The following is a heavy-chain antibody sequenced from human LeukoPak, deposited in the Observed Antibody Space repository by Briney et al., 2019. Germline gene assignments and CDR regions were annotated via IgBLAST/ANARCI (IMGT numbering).Heavy chain of an antibody. J-gene: IGHJ1*01. CDR1: GFTFSNYS. Sequence: PGGSLRLSCAASGFTFSNYSINWVRQAPGKGLEWVSSVSSRSTHIYYADSVKGRFTISRDNAKNSVYLQMNNLRAEDTAVYFCARDGKYCSSTTCPSDRWGQGTLVTVSS. CDR3: ARDGKYCSSTTCPSDR. CDR2: VSSRSTHI. D-gene: IGHD2-2*01. V-gene: IGHV3-21*01.